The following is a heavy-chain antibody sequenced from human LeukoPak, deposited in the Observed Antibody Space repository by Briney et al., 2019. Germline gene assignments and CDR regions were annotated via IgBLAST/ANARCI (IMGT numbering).Heavy chain of an antibody. D-gene: IGHD6-13*01. V-gene: IGHV3-53*01. CDR1: GFTFSSNY. Sequence: GGSLRLSCAASGFTFSSNYMSWVRQAPGKGLEWVSVIYSGGSTYYADSVKGRFTISRDNSKNTLYLQMNSLRAEDTAVYYCARAQQLVLFGAFDIWGQGTMVTVSS. CDR3: ARAQQLVLFGAFDI. J-gene: IGHJ3*02. CDR2: IYSGGST.